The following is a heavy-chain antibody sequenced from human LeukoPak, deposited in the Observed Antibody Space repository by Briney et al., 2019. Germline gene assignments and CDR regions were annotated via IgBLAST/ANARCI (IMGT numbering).Heavy chain of an antibody. CDR1: GVSISSGSFY. D-gene: IGHD3-10*01. V-gene: IGHV4-61*02. CDR2: IHTSGNT. J-gene: IGHJ5*02. CDR3: ARGQSGVRGANVPNLMGFDP. Sequence: SETLSLTCTVSGVSISSGSFYWSWIRQPAGKGLEWIGRIHTSGNTNYNPSLKSRVTISIDTSKNQISLILSSVTAADTAVYFCARGQSGVRGANVPNLMGFDPWGQGTLVTVSS.